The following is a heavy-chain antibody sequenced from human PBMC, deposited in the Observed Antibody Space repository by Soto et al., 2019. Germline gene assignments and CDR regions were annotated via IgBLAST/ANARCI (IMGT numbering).Heavy chain of an antibody. J-gene: IGHJ6*02. Sequence: QVQLVQSGTEVKKPGSSVKVSCKASGGTFRSNAISWVRQAPGQGLEWMGGLIPIFGTTNYAQKFQGRVTITADESASTAYMELSSLRSDDTAVYYCASLPSFSYGSGYGMDVWGQGTTVTVS. CDR2: LIPIFGTT. D-gene: IGHD3-10*01. CDR1: GGTFRSNA. CDR3: ASLPSFSYGSGYGMDV. V-gene: IGHV1-69*01.